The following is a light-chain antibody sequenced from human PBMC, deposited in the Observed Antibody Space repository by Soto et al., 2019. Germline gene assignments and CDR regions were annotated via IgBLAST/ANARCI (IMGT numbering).Light chain of an antibody. CDR2: KAS. V-gene: IGKV1-5*03. Sequence: DLQMTQSPSTLSASVGDRVTITCRASESISSWLAWYQQKSGKAPKLLISKASSLESGVPSRFSGSGSGTEFTLTISSLQPDDFATYYCQQHKTYSRTFGQGTKVEVK. CDR1: ESISSW. J-gene: IGKJ1*01. CDR3: QQHKTYSRT.